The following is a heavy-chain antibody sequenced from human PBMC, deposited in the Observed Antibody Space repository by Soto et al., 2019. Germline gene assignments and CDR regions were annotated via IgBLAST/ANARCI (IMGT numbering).Heavy chain of an antibody. CDR1: GGTFNNYA. D-gene: IGHD5-12*01. CDR3: ARGGVDVLATSDFDY. Sequence: QVQLVQSGAEVKKPGSSVKVSCKASGGTFNNYAISWVRQAPGQGLEWMGGIIPIIGTADYAHKFQGRLAISADESTGTTFMELSRLRSEDTALYYCARGGVDVLATSDFDYWGQGTLVTVSS. V-gene: IGHV1-69*01. J-gene: IGHJ4*02. CDR2: IIPIIGTA.